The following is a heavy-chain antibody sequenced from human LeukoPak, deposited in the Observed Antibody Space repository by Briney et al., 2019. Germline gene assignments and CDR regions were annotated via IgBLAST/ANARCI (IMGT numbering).Heavy chain of an antibody. V-gene: IGHV1-46*01. D-gene: IGHD3-22*01. CDR2: INPSGGST. CDR3: ARGASSGYYYDYFDY. Sequence: ASVKVSCKASGYTSTSYYMHWVRQAPGQGLEWMGIINPSGGSTSYAQKFQGRVTMTRDTSTSTVYMELSSLRSEDTAVYYCARGASSGYYYDYFDYWGQGTLVTVSS. CDR1: GYTSTSYY. J-gene: IGHJ4*02.